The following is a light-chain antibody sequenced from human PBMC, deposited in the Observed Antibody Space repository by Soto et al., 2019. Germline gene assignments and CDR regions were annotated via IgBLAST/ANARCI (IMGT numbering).Light chain of an antibody. CDR3: QQYGGSARVT. V-gene: IGKV3-20*01. CDR2: STS. Sequence: IAFTQSPGTLSLSPGERVTLARSASQSVSSNYLAWYQQKHGQAPSLLIYSTSSRDTGIPDRCSGSGSGTEFTLTINTVEPEDFAVYYCQQYGGSARVTFGGGTTLAIK. CDR1: QSVSSNY. J-gene: IGKJ4*01.